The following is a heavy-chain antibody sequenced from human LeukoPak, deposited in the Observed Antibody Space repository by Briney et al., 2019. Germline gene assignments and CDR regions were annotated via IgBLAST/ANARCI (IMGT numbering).Heavy chain of an antibody. Sequence: GGSPRLSCAASGFTFSSYSMNWVRQAPGKGLEWVSYISSSSSTIYYADSVKGRFTISRDNAKNSLYLQMNSLRAEDTAVYYCARDLTHYYDSSGPKDAFDIWGQGTMATVSS. V-gene: IGHV3-48*01. CDR3: ARDLTHYYDSSGPKDAFDI. J-gene: IGHJ3*02. D-gene: IGHD3-22*01. CDR2: ISSSSSTI. CDR1: GFTFSSYS.